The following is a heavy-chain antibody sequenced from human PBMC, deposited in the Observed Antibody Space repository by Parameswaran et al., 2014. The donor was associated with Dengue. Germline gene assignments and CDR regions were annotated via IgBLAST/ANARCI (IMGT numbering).Heavy chain of an antibody. D-gene: IGHD3-22*01. Sequence: VRQMPGKGLEWIGYIYHSGSTYYNPSLKSRVTISVDRSKNQFSLKLSSVTAADTAVYYCASYDSSGYYLAFDIWGQGTMVTVSS. CDR2: IYHSGST. V-gene: IGHV4-30-2*01. CDR3: ASYDSSGYYLAFDI. J-gene: IGHJ3*02.